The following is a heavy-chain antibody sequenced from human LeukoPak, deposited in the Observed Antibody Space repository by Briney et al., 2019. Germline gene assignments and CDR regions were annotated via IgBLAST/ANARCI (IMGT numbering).Heavy chain of an antibody. CDR3: ARDLEYSSSSPWFDP. CDR1: GYTFTDYY. D-gene: IGHD6-6*01. J-gene: IGHJ5*02. Sequence: ASVKVSCKTSGYTFTDYYIHWVRQAPGQGLEWIGIIYPSGGTTDTSRTFQGRVTMTRDTSISTAYMELSRLRSDDTAVYYCARDLEYSSSSPWFDPWGQGTLVTVSS. CDR2: IYPSGGTT. V-gene: IGHV1-46*01.